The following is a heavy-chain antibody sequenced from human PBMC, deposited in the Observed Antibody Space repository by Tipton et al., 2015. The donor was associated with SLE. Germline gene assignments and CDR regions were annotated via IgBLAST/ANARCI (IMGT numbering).Heavy chain of an antibody. J-gene: IGHJ4*02. V-gene: IGHV4-59*08. D-gene: IGHD4-17*01. CDR2: ISYSGNT. CDR1: GTSISGYY. Sequence: TLSLTCTVSGTSISGYYWNWIRQSPGRGLEWVGYISYSGNTNYNPSLKPRVTISVDTSKNQFSLELASVTAADTALYYCARQYTTGTGYENWGQGTLVTVSS. CDR3: ARQYTTGTGYEN.